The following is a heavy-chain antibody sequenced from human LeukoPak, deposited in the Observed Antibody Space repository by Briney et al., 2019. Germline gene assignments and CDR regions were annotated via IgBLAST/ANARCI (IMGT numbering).Heavy chain of an antibody. CDR1: RGSISSYY. V-gene: IGHV4-59*01. CDR3: ARGFRYCSTTSCSSFDY. J-gene: IGHJ4*02. CDR2: MFHSGSP. D-gene: IGHD2-2*01. Sequence: PSETLSLTCTVSRGSISSYYWNWIRQSPRRGLEWIGYMFHSGSPNYNPSLKSRVAISIDTSKNQFSLKLSSVTAADTAVYYCARGFRYCSTTSCSSFDYWGQGTLVTVSS.